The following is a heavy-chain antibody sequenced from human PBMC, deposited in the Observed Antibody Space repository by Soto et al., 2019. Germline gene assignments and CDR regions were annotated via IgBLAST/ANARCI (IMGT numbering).Heavy chain of an antibody. V-gene: IGHV3-30*03. CDR3: VWFGELLYDY. CDR2: ISYDGSNK. CDR1: GFTFSSYG. Sequence: QVQLVESGGGVVQPGRSLRLSCAASGFTFSSYGMHWVRQAPGQGLEWVAVISYDGSNKYYADSVKGRFTISRDNSKNTLYLQMNSLRAEDTAVYYCVWFGELLYDYWGQGTLVTVSS. D-gene: IGHD3-10*01. J-gene: IGHJ4*02.